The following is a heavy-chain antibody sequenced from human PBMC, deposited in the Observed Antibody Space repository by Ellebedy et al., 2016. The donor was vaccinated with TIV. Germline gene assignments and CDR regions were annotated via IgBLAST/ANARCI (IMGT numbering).Heavy chain of an antibody. CDR3: ARHLEGGRDGYNRRLGAFDI. Sequence: SETLSLTCTVSGGSISSYYWSWIRQPPGKGLEWIGYIYHSGSTNYNPSLKSRVTMSLDTSKNRFSLRLRSVTAADTALYYCARHLEGGRDGYNRRLGAFDIWGQGTMVTVSS. CDR1: GGSISSYY. CDR2: IYHSGST. J-gene: IGHJ3*02. D-gene: IGHD5-24*01. V-gene: IGHV4-59*08.